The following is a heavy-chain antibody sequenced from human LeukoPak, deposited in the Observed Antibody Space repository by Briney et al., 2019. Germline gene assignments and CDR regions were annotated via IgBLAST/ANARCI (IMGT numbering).Heavy chain of an antibody. CDR1: GYTLTELS. D-gene: IGHD3-10*01. Sequence: ASVKVSCKVSGYTLTELSMHWVRQAPGKGLEWMGGFDPEDGETIYAQKFQGRVTMTEDTSTDAAYMELSSLRSEDTAVYYCATDRLWFGELYTDYWGQGTLVTVSS. CDR3: ATDRLWFGELYTDY. CDR2: FDPEDGET. J-gene: IGHJ4*02. V-gene: IGHV1-24*01.